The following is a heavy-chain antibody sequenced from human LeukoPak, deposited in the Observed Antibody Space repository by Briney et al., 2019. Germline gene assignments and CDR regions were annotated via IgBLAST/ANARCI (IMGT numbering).Heavy chain of an antibody. CDR1: GFTFSSYP. Sequence: GGSLRLSCAASGFTFSSYPMHWVRQAPGKGLEWVAVISYDGSEKHYADPVKGRFTISRDNSKNTLYLQMNSLRAEDTAVYYCAREGSSGYYPSWGQGILVTVSS. D-gene: IGHD3-22*01. V-gene: IGHV3-30-3*01. CDR3: AREGSSGYYPS. CDR2: ISYDGSEK. J-gene: IGHJ4*02.